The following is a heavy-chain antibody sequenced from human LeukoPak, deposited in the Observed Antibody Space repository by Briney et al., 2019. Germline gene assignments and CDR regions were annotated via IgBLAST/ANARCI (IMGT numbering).Heavy chain of an antibody. CDR2: INHSGST. Sequence: PSETLSLTCAVYGGSFSGYYWSWIRQPPGKGLEWIGEINHSGSTNYNPSLKSRVTISVDTSKNQFSLKLSSVTAADTAVYYCARARGTVRGSWFDPWGQGTLVTVSS. V-gene: IGHV4-34*01. CDR3: ARARGTVRGSWFDP. J-gene: IGHJ5*02. CDR1: GGSFSGYY. D-gene: IGHD4-17*01.